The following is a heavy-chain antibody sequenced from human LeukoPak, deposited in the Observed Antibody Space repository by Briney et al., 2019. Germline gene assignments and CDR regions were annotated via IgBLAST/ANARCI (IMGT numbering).Heavy chain of an antibody. D-gene: IGHD3-10*01. V-gene: IGHV3-23*01. CDR2: ISGSGGST. CDR3: AKEGVVRGVKALGY. Sequence: GGSLRLSCAASGFTFSSYAMSWVRQSPGKGLEWVSVISGSGGSTYYADSVKGRFTISRDNSKNTLYLQMNSLRAEDTAVYYCAKEGVVRGVKALGYWGQGTLVTVSS. J-gene: IGHJ4*02. CDR1: GFTFSSYA.